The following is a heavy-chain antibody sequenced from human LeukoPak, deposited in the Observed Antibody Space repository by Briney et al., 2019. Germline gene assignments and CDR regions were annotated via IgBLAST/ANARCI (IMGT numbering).Heavy chain of an antibody. V-gene: IGHV4-34*01. CDR3: ARLPAAAATGDYVGDC. CDR1: GGSFSGYY. CDR2: INHSGST. D-gene: IGHD6-13*01. J-gene: IGHJ6*03. Sequence: SSETLSLTCAVYGGSFSGYYWSWIRQPPGKGLEWIGEINHSGSTNYNPSLKSRVTISVETSKNQFSLKLSSVTAAETAVYYCARLPAAAATGDYVGDCGGKGTTVTASS.